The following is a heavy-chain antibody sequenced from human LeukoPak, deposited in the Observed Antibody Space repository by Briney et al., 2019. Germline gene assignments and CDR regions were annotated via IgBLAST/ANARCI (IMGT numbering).Heavy chain of an antibody. J-gene: IGHJ3*02. Sequence: PSETLSLTCTVSGGSVSSGSYYWTWIRQPPGKGPEWIGYIYYSGSTNYNPSLKSQVTISVDKSKNQFSLKLSFVTAADTAMYYCARSDYHNSGSHTVFDAFDIWGQGTRVTVSS. CDR2: IYYSGST. D-gene: IGHD3-10*01. V-gene: IGHV4-61*01. CDR3: ARSDYHNSGSHTVFDAFDI. CDR1: GGSVSSGSYY.